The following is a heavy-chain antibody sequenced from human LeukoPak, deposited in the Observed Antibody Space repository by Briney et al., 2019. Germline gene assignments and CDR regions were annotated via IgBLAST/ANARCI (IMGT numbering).Heavy chain of an antibody. CDR1: GGSISSGGYS. Sequence: SQTLSLTCAVSGGSISSGGYSWSWIRQPPGKGLEWIGYIYHSGSTYYNPSLKSRVTISVDRSKNQFSLKLSSVTAADTAVYYCARAGNCGGDCYSFDYWGQGTLVTVSS. J-gene: IGHJ4*02. CDR2: IYHSGST. D-gene: IGHD2-21*02. V-gene: IGHV4-30-2*01. CDR3: ARAGNCGGDCYSFDY.